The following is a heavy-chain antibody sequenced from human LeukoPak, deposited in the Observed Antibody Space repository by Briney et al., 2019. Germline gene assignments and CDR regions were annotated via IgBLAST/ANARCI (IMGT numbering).Heavy chain of an antibody. J-gene: IGHJ1*01. D-gene: IGHD6-19*01. CDR3: ARVGGQSIAVEYFQH. Sequence: SETLSLTCTVSGGSISSYYWSWIRQPAGKGLECIGRIYTSGSTNYNPSLKSRVTMSVDTSKNQFSLKLSSVTAADTAVYYCARVGGQSIAVEYFQHWGQGTLVTVSS. CDR2: IYTSGST. V-gene: IGHV4-4*07. CDR1: GGSISSYY.